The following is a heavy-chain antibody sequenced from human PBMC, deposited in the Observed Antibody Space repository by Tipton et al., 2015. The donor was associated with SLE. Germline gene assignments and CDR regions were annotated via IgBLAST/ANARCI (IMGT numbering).Heavy chain of an antibody. V-gene: IGHV3-9*01. D-gene: IGHD3-22*01. CDR1: GFSFEDYG. CDR3: VKDIDSGVWYEDGMDV. J-gene: IGHJ6*01. Sequence: RSLRLSCAASGFSFEDYGMHWVRQAPGKGLEWVSGVSWNSGTIGYLDSVKGRFTISRDNAKNSLYLQMNSLKTEDTALYYCVKDIDSGVWYEDGMDVWGQGTTVTVSS. CDR2: VSWNSGTI.